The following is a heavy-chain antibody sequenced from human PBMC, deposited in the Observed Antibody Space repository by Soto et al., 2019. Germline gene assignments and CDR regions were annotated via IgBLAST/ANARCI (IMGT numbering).Heavy chain of an antibody. CDR3: ARVVGIVVVPAAPPGWFDP. Sequence: SQTLSLTCTVSGGSISSYYWSWIRQPPGKGLEWIGYIYYSGSTNYNPSLKSRVTISVDTSKNQFSLKLSSVTAADTAVYYCARVVGIVVVPAAPPGWFDPWGQGTLVTVSS. J-gene: IGHJ5*02. CDR1: GGSISSYY. CDR2: IYYSGST. D-gene: IGHD2-2*01. V-gene: IGHV4-59*01.